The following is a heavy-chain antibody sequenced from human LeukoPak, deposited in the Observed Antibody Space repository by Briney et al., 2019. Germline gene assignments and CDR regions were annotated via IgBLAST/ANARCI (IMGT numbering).Heavy chain of an antibody. Sequence: GGSLRFSCAASGFTFSSYAMNWVRQAPGKGLEWVSALSGSGGSPYYADSVKGRFTISRDNAKNSLYLQMNSLRAEDTALYYCAREVSEGFDFWGQGTLVTVSS. CDR3: AREVSEGFDF. V-gene: IGHV3-23*01. CDR2: LSGSGGSP. D-gene: IGHD3-22*01. J-gene: IGHJ4*02. CDR1: GFTFSSYA.